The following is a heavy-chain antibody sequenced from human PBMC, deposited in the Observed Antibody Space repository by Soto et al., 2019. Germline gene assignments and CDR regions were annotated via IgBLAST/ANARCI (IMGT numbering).Heavy chain of an antibody. CDR3: ARESGYSSTWPAY. J-gene: IGHJ4*02. CDR1: GFSLGSYG. CDR2: IGFDGKNE. D-gene: IGHD6-13*01. V-gene: IGHV3-33*01. Sequence: QVQLVESGGGVVQPGRSLRLSCDGSGFSLGSYGMHWVRQAPGKGLEWVAVIGFDGKNENYGDSVKDRFTVSRDNSRNTLYLQMNSLRVEDTAVYFCARESGYSSTWPAYWGQGTLVTVSS.